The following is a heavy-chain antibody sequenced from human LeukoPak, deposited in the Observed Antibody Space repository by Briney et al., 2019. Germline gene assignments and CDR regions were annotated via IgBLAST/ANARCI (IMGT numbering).Heavy chain of an antibody. CDR1: GFTFSDYS. D-gene: IGHD2-15*01. V-gene: IGHV3-21*01. CDR2: IDSSSTYI. Sequence: GGSLRLSCAASGFTFSDYSMNWVRQAPGKGLEWVSCIDSSSTYIYYADSVKGRFTISRDNPKNSVYLQMNSLRAEDTAVYYCAAGAASKAYWGQGTMVTVSS. J-gene: IGHJ4*02. CDR3: AAGAASKAY.